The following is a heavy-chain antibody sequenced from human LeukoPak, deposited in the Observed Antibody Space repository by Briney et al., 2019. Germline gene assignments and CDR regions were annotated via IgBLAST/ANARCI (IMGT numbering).Heavy chain of an antibody. CDR2: IYLGDSDT. CDR3: ARHYRPNADYGPPDY. V-gene: IGHV5-51*01. CDR1: GYSITSFW. Sequence: GESLKISCKVSGYSITSFWIGWVRQMPGKGLEWMGIIYLGDSDTRYSPPFQGQVTISADKSISTAYLRWNSLKASDIAMYYCARHYRPNADYGPPDYWGQGTLVTVSS. D-gene: IGHD4/OR15-4a*01. J-gene: IGHJ4*02.